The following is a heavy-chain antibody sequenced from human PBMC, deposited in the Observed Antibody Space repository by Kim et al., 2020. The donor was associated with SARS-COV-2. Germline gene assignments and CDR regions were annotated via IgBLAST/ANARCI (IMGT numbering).Heavy chain of an antibody. CDR2: ISYDGSNK. CDR3: AKEGPLYCSGGSCYAMDYYYYGMDV. Sequence: GGSLRLSCAASGFTFSSYGMHWVRQAPGKGLEWVAGISYDGSNKYYADSVKGRFTISRDNSKNTLYLQMNSLRAEDTAVYYCAKEGPLYCSGGSCYAMDYYYYGMDVWGQGTTVTVSS. J-gene: IGHJ6*02. CDR1: GFTFSSYG. V-gene: IGHV3-30*18. D-gene: IGHD2-15*01.